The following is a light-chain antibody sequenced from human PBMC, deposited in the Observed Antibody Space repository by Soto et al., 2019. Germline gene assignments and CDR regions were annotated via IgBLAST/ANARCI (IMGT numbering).Light chain of an antibody. V-gene: IGKV1-5*01. Sequence: DIQMTQSPSTLSASVGDRVTITCRASQSISSWLAWYQQKPGKAPKLLIYDASSLESGVPSRFSGSGSGTEFTLTISXLQPDDFATYYCQQYNSYSTFGQGTKVEIK. CDR2: DAS. CDR1: QSISSW. CDR3: QQYNSYST. J-gene: IGKJ1*01.